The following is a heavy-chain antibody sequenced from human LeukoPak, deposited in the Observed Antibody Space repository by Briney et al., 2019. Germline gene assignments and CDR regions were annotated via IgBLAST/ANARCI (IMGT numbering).Heavy chain of an antibody. J-gene: IGHJ4*02. D-gene: IGHD1-26*01. CDR1: GFTFSNAW. Sequence: GGSLRLSCAASGFTFSNAWMSWVRQAPGKGLEWVSGINWNGGSTGYADSVKGRFTISRDNAKNSLYLQMNSLRAEDTAVYYCARGSRSPSGTYHYYFDYWGQGTLVTVSS. CDR3: ARGSRSPSGTYHYYFDY. CDR2: INWNGGST. V-gene: IGHV3-20*04.